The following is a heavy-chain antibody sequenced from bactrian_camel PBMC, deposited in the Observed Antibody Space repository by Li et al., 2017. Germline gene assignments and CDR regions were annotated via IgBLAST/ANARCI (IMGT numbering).Heavy chain of an antibody. J-gene: IGHJ2*01. CDR3: AAGAGSGFCRTLAYRYLGV. D-gene: IGHD1*01. CDR1: GPSTYMYC. V-gene: IGHV3S55*01. CDR2: IDRNGDI. Sequence: HVQLVESGGDSVQAGGSLRLSCAASGPSTYMYCMGWVRDADRKEREGIASIDRNGDIMYADSVQGRFTISKDNAKNTLYLEMTNLKPEDTAMYYCAAGAGSGFCRTLAYRYLGVRGQGTQVTVS.